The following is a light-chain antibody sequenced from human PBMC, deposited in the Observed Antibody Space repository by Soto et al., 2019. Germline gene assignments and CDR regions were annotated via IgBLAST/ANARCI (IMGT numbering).Light chain of an antibody. CDR3: QQYNDWPRT. CDR2: DAL. CDR1: QSVTSN. Sequence: EIVMTQSPATLSVSPGERATLSCGASQSVTSNLAWYQQKPGQAPRLLIFDALTRATGIPARFRGGESGTEFTLTISSLQSEDFAVYYCQQYNDWPRTFGQGTKVEIK. V-gene: IGKV3-15*01. J-gene: IGKJ1*01.